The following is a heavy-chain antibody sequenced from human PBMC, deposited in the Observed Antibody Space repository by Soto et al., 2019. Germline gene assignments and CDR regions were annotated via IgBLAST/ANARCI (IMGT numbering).Heavy chain of an antibody. J-gene: IGHJ4*02. CDR3: GRVRWRGGGYDAGY. D-gene: IGHD5-12*01. V-gene: IGHV1-69*01. CDR2: LIPIFGTA. Sequence: QVQLVQSGAEVKKPGSSVKVSCKASGGTFSSYAISLVLQSHGQGREWMVGLIPIFGTANYAQKFQGRVTITANQSASTAYIEPSTLRSEATAVDDCGRVRWRGGGYDAGYWCQETLVTVSS. CDR1: GGTFSSYA.